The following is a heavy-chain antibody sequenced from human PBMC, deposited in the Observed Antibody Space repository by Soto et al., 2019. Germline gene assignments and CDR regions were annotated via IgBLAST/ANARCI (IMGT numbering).Heavy chain of an antibody. J-gene: IGHJ4*02. CDR3: ARGSYDILTGYPSPYFDY. CDR1: GGYISSGGYY. Sequence: SETLSLTCTVSGGYISSGGYYWSWIRQHPGKGLEWIGYIYYSGSTYYNPSLKSRVTISVDTSKNQFSLKLSSVTAADTAVYYCARGSYDILTGYPSPYFDYWGQGTLVTVSS. D-gene: IGHD3-9*01. V-gene: IGHV4-31*03. CDR2: IYYSGST.